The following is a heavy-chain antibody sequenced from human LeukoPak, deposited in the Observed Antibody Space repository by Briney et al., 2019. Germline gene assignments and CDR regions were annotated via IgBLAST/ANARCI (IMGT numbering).Heavy chain of an antibody. CDR3: ARGSRSAYDYVWGSYLYDY. J-gene: IGHJ4*02. V-gene: IGHV1-18*01. CDR1: GYTFTSYG. CDR2: ISAYNGNT. Sequence: GGSLRLSCAASGYTFTSYGISWVRQAPGQGLEWMGWISAYNGNTNYAQKLQGRVTMTTDTSTSTAYMELRSLRSDDTAVYYCARGSRSAYDYVWGSYLYDYWGQGTLVTVSS. D-gene: IGHD3-16*02.